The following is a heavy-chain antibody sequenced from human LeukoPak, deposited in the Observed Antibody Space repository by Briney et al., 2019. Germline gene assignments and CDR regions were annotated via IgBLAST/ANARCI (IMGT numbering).Heavy chain of an antibody. CDR2: ISGSGGST. CDR3: ARSAVRGVACDY. J-gene: IGHJ4*02. Sequence: GGSLRLSCAASGFTFSSYAMSWVRQAPGKGLEWVSAISGSGGSTYYADSVKGRFTISRDNAKNTLFLDMHSLRPGDSAVYYCARSAVRGVACDYWGQGTLLTVSS. V-gene: IGHV3-23*01. CDR1: GFTFSSYA. D-gene: IGHD3-10*01.